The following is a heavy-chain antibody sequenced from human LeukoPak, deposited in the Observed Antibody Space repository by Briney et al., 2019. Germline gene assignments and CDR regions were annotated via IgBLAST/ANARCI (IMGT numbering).Heavy chain of an antibody. CDR1: GGSISSYY. Sequence: PSETLSLTCTVSGGSISSYYWSWIRQPPGKGLEWIGYIYYSGSTNYNPSLKSRVTISVDTSKNQFSLKLSSVTAADTAVYYCAGTVGAPNWFDPWAREPWPPSPQ. CDR3: AGTVGAPNWFDP. CDR2: IYYSGST. D-gene: IGHD1-26*01. V-gene: IGHV4-59*01. J-gene: IGHJ5*02.